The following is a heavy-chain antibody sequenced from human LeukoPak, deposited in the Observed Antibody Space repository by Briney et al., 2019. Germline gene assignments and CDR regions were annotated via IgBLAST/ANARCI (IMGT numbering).Heavy chain of an antibody. CDR2: IYYSGNT. CDR1: DGSISSSNYY. Sequence: PSETLSLTCSVSDGSISSSNYYWGWIRQPPGKGLEWIGSIYYSGNTYYNPSLKSRVTISIDTSKNQFSLKLSSVTAADTAVYFCARRGITTRAAFDIWAKGQWSSSLQ. CDR3: ARRGITTRAAFDI. J-gene: IGHJ3*02. D-gene: IGHD1-14*01. V-gene: IGHV4-39*01.